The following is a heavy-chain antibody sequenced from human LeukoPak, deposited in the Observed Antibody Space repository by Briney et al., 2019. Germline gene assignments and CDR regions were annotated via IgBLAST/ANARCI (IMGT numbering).Heavy chain of an antibody. Sequence: SVKVSCKASGGTFSSYAISWVRHAPGQGLEWMGGIIPIFGTANYAQKFQGRVTITADKSTSTAYMELSSLRSEDTAVYYCARVLLLGYSTNYYYGMDVWGKGTTVTVSS. CDR3: ARVLLLGYSTNYYYGMDV. J-gene: IGHJ6*04. V-gene: IGHV1-69*06. D-gene: IGHD6-13*01. CDR2: IIPIFGTA. CDR1: GGTFSSYA.